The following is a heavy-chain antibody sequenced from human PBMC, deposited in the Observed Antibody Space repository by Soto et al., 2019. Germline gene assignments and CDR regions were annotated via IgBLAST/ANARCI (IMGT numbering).Heavy chain of an antibody. CDR1: GGTFSSYA. CDR3: ARARYYYDSSGYYRTTYYYYGMDV. V-gene: IGHV1-69*01. J-gene: IGHJ6*02. Sequence: QVQLVQSGAEVKKPGSSVKVSCKASGGTFSSYAISWVRQAPGQGLEWMGGIIPIFGTANYEQKFQGRVTSTADESTSTAYMELSSLRSEDTAVYYYARARYYYDSSGYYRTTYYYYGMDVWGQGPTVTVSS. CDR2: IIPIFGTA. D-gene: IGHD3-22*01.